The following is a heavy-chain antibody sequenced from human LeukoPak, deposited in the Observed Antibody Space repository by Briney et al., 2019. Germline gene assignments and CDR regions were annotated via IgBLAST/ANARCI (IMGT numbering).Heavy chain of an antibody. CDR2: ISSSGSTI. Sequence: GGSLRLSCAASGFTFSSYEMNWVRQAPGKGLEWVSYISSSGSTIYYADSVKGQFTISRDNAKNSLYLQMNSLRAEDTAVYYCARDGEPTLFDYWGQGTLVTVSS. J-gene: IGHJ4*02. CDR1: GFTFSSYE. V-gene: IGHV3-48*03. CDR3: ARDGEPTLFDY. D-gene: IGHD1-14*01.